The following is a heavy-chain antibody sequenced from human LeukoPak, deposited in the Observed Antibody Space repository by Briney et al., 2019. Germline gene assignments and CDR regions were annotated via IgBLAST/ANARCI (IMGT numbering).Heavy chain of an antibody. J-gene: IGHJ4*02. D-gene: IGHD3-22*01. CDR1: GFPFSDAW. CDR2: IKYDGSEK. Sequence: PGGSLRLSCAASGFPFSDAWMSWVRQAPGKGLEWVANIKYDGSEKYYVESVKGRFTISRDNAKNSLYLQMNSLRVEDTAVYYCARGGYSHYAYWGQGTLVTVSS. V-gene: IGHV3-7*04. CDR3: ARGGYSHYAY.